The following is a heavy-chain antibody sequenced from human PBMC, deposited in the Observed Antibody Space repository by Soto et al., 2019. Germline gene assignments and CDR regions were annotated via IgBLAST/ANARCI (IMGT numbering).Heavy chain of an antibody. CDR2: MNPNSGNT. Sequence: ASVKVSCKASGYTFTSYDINWVRQATGQGLEWMGWMNPNSGNTGYAQKFQGRVTMTRNTSISTAYMELSSLRSEDTAVYYCAREPGRYYYDSSGHWGQGTLVTVSS. D-gene: IGHD3-22*01. J-gene: IGHJ4*02. CDR1: GYTFTSYD. V-gene: IGHV1-8*01. CDR3: AREPGRYYYDSSGH.